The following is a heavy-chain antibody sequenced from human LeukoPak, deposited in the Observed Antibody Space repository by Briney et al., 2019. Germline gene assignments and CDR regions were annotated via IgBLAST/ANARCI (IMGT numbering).Heavy chain of an antibody. V-gene: IGHV4-59*12. CDR3: ARDSVLYYYYYGMDV. D-gene: IGHD4/OR15-4a*01. CDR2: IYYSGTT. J-gene: IGHJ6*02. CDR1: GGSISSYY. Sequence: SETLSLTCTVSGGSISSYYWSWIRQPPGKGLEWIGYIYYSGTTNYNPSLKSRVTMSVDTSKNQFSLKLSSVTAADTAVYYCARDSVLYYYYYGMDVWGQGTTVTVSS.